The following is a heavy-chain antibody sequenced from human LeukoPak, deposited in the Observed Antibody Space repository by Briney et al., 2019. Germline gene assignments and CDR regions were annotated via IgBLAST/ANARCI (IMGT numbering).Heavy chain of an antibody. Sequence: GRSLRLSCAASGFTFSSYGMHWVRQAPGKGLEWVAVISYDGSNKYYADSVKGRCTISRDNSKNTLYLQMNSLRAEDTAVYYCAKQMAMIVGYGMDVWGQGTTVTVSS. CDR2: ISYDGSNK. V-gene: IGHV3-30*18. CDR1: GFTFSSYG. CDR3: AKQMAMIVGYGMDV. D-gene: IGHD3-22*01. J-gene: IGHJ6*02.